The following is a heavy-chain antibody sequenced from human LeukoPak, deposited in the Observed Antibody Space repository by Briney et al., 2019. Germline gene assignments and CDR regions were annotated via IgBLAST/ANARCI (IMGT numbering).Heavy chain of an antibody. CDR1: GGSFSGYY. CDR2: INHSGST. Sequence: SETLSLTCAVYGGSFSGYYWSWIRQPPGKGLEWIGEINHSGSTNYNPSLKSRVTISVDTSKNQFSLKLSSVTAADTAVYYCARGQDYYDSSGYFTWGQGTLVTVSS. J-gene: IGHJ5*02. V-gene: IGHV4-34*01. CDR3: ARGQDYYDSSGYFT. D-gene: IGHD3-22*01.